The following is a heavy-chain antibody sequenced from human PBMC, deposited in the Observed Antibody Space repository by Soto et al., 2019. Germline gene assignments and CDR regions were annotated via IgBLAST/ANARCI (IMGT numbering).Heavy chain of an antibody. CDR2: MSYDGSNK. CDR3: AKDGWYSSGWYGFFDY. D-gene: IGHD6-19*01. V-gene: IGHV3-30*18. Sequence: PGGSLRLSCAASGFTFSSFGMHWVRQPQGKGLERLALMSYDGSNKFYGDSVKGRFTISRDNSKNTVYLQMNSLRVEDTAVYFCAKDGWYSSGWYGFFDYWGQGTLVTVSS. CDR1: GFTFSSFG. J-gene: IGHJ4*02.